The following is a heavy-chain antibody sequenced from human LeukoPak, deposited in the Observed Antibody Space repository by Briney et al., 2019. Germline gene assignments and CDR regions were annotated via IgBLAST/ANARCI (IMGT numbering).Heavy chain of an antibody. D-gene: IGHD2-21*02. CDR2: ISSSDSTI. CDR3: ARDRIAYCGGDCYSANWFDP. CDR1: GFTFSDYY. V-gene: IGHV3-11*01. J-gene: IGHJ5*02. Sequence: PGGSLRLSCAASGFTFSDYYMSWIRQAPGKGLEWVSYISSSDSTIYYADSVKGRFTISRDNAKNSLYLQMNSLRAEDTAVYYCARDRIAYCGGDCYSANWFDPWGQGTLVTVSS.